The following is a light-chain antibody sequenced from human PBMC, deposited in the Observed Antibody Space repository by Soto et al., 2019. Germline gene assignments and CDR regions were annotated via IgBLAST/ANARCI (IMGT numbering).Light chain of an antibody. CDR2: EVT. CDR1: SSDVGGYNY. CDR3: NSYTSSATVV. Sequence: QSALTQPASVSGSPGQSITISCTGTSSDVGGYNYVSWYQQRPGKAPQLMIYEVTNRPSGISIRFSGSKSGNTASLTISGLQPEDEADYYCNSYTSSATVVFGGGTQLTVL. J-gene: IGLJ2*01. V-gene: IGLV2-14*01.